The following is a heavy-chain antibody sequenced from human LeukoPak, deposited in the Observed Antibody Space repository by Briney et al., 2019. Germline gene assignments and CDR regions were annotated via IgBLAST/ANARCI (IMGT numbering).Heavy chain of an antibody. CDR1: GFSLNTRGVG. V-gene: IGHV2-5*02. Sequence: GSGPTLVKPTQTLTLTCTFSGFSLNTRGVGVGWIGQPPGEALEWLALIYWDDDERYSPSLKSRLTITKDTSRNQVVLTMTNMDLVDTATYYCAHRPNFQYFFDYWGQGALVTVSS. CDR2: IYWDDDE. D-gene: IGHD4/OR15-4a*01. J-gene: IGHJ4*02. CDR3: AHRPNFQYFFDY.